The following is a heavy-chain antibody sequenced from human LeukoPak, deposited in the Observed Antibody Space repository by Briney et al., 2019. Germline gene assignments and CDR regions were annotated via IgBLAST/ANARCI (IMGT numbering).Heavy chain of an antibody. CDR2: ISGSGGST. J-gene: IGHJ4*02. CDR3: AKDFSAGTYFDY. D-gene: IGHD6-13*01. CDR1: GFTFSSYE. Sequence: GGSLRLSCAASGFTFSSYEMSWVRQAPGKGLEWVSGISGSGGSTYYADSVKGRFTISRDNSKNTLFLQMNSLRAEDTAIYYCAKDFSAGTYFDYWGQGTLVTVSS. V-gene: IGHV3-23*01.